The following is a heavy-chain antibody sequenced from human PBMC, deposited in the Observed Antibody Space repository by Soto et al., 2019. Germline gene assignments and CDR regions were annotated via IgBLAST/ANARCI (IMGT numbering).Heavy chain of an antibody. V-gene: IGHV4-39*01. CDR2: IYYSGNT. CDR3: ARIPGITTFRRDY. Sequence: NPSETLSLTCSVSGGSISSPSYYWGWIRQPPGKGLEWIGSIYYSGNTYYNPSLKSRVTIFVDTSRNQFSLKVNSVTAADTAVYFCARIPGITTFRRDYWGQGTLVTVSS. CDR1: GGSISSPSYY. J-gene: IGHJ4*02. D-gene: IGHD1-1*01.